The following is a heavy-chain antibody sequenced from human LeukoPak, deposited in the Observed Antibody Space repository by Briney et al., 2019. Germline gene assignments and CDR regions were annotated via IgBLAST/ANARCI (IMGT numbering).Heavy chain of an antibody. CDR3: ARGLSYIHFDY. J-gene: IGHJ4*02. Sequence: PSQTLSLTCTVSGGSISSGGYYWSWIRQPPGKGLEWIGYIYHSGSTYYNPSLKSRVTISVDRSKNQFSLKLSSVTAADTAVYYCARGLSYIHFDYWGQGTLVTVSS. CDR2: IYHSGST. D-gene: IGHD5/OR15-5a*01. CDR1: GGSISSGGYY. V-gene: IGHV4-30-2*01.